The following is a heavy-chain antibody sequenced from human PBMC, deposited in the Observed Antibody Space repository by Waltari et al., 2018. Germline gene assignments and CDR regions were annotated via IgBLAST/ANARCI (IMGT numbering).Heavy chain of an antibody. V-gene: IGHV3-9*01. Sequence: EVQLVESGGGLVQPGRSLRLSCAASGFPFDDYAMPWVRQAPGKGLEWVSGISWNSGSIGYADSVKGRFTISRDNAKNSLYLQMNSLRAEDTALYYCAKDRGGSGFDYWGQGTLVTVSS. J-gene: IGHJ4*02. CDR3: AKDRGGSGFDY. CDR2: ISWNSGSI. CDR1: GFPFDDYA. D-gene: IGHD3-10*01.